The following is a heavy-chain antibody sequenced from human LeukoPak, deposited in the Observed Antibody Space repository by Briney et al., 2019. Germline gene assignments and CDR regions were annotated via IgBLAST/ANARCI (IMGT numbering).Heavy chain of an antibody. CDR2: IYTDTST. Sequence: PGGSLRLSCTASGVTVSNNYMSWVRQTPGKGLECVSVIYTDTSTHYADSVMGRFTISRDTSRNTLHLQMIGLRAEDSAVYYCVLESGGTLRYWGRGSLVTVSS. V-gene: IGHV3-66*01. CDR1: GVTVSNNY. J-gene: IGHJ4*02. D-gene: IGHD2-15*01. CDR3: VLESGGTLRY.